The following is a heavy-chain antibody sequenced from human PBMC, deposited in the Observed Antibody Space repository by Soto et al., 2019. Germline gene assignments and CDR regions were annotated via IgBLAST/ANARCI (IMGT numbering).Heavy chain of an antibody. Sequence: QVQLVQSGAEVKKPGSSVKVSCKASGGTFSSLAISWVRQAPGQGLEWMGGLVPVFGTANYAQKFQDRVTITADKSTSTSYMELSNLRSEDTAVYYCARSPGVFDYWGQGTLVTVSS. D-gene: IGHD3-10*01. CDR3: ARSPGVFDY. J-gene: IGHJ4*02. CDR2: LVPVFGTA. CDR1: GGTFSSLA. V-gene: IGHV1-69*06.